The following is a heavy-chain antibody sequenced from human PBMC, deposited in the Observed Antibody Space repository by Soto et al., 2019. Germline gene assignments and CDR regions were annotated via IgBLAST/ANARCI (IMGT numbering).Heavy chain of an antibody. CDR2: ISVDGNNK. J-gene: IGHJ4*02. V-gene: IGHV3-30-3*01. CDR3: ARDFGY. Sequence: QVHLVESGGAAVQPGRSLRLSCAASGFTFNNYAMNWVRQAPGKGLEWVAIISVDGNNKNYSDSVKGRFTISRDNSQSTLYLQMNSLRVEDAAVYYCARDFGYWGQGTLVTVSS. CDR1: GFTFNNYA.